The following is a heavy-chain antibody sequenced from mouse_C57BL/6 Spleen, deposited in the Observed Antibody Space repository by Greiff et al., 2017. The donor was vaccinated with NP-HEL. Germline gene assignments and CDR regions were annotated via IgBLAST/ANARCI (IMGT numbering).Heavy chain of an antibody. CDR2: IYPGDGDT. V-gene: IGHV1-82*01. J-gene: IGHJ3*01. CDR3: ARAAQVPWFAY. CDR1: GYAFSSSW. Sequence: VQLQQSGPELVKPGASVKISCKASGYAFSSSWMNWVKQRPGKGLEWIGRIYPGDGDTNYNGKFKGKATLTADKSSSTAYMQLSSLTSEDSAVYFCARAAQVPWFAYWGQGTLVTVSA. D-gene: IGHD3-2*02.